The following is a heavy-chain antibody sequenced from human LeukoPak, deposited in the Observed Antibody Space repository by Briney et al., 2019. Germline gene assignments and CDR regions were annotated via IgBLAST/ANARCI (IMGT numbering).Heavy chain of an antibody. CDR1: GFNFTAYW. J-gene: IGHJ5*01. D-gene: IGHD3-22*01. CDR2: SHPINSDT. Sequence: GESLKISCKGSGFNFTAYWIAWVRQMPGKGLEWMGISHPINSDTKYSPSFQGQVTISVDKSSSTAYLQWSSLKASDTAMYYCARHQYYYDSSGNYGWFDFWGQGTLVTVSS. V-gene: IGHV5-51*01. CDR3: ARHQYYYDSSGNYGWFDF.